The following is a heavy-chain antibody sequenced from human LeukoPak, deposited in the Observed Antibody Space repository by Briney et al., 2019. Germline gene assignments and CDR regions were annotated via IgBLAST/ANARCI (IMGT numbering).Heavy chain of an antibody. CDR1: GYTFTGYY. CDR2: INPNSGGT. J-gene: IGHJ4*02. V-gene: IGHV1-2*02. Sequence: ASVKVSCKASGYTFTGYYMHWVRQAPGQGLEWMGWINPNSGGTNYAQKFQGRVTMTRDTSISTAYMELGRLRSDDTAVYYCARAGDGYNPNFDYWGQGTLVTVSS. D-gene: IGHD5-24*01. CDR3: ARAGDGYNPNFDY.